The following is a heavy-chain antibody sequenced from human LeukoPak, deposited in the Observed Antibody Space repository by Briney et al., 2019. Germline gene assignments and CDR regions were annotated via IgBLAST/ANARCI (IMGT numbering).Heavy chain of an antibody. V-gene: IGHV3-7*01. CDR1: GFTFSNYW. Sequence: AGGSLRLSCVASGFTFSNYWMTWVRQAPGKGLEWVANIKQDGSDKYYLDSVKGRFTISRDNAKNSLYLQMNSLRAEDTAVYYCARKDSSGYMAFDIWGQGTMVTVSS. CDR2: IKQDGSDK. CDR3: ARKDSSGYMAFDI. D-gene: IGHD3-22*01. J-gene: IGHJ3*02.